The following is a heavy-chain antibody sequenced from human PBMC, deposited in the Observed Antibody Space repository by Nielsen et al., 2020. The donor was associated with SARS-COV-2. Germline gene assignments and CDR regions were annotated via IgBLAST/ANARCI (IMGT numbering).Heavy chain of an antibody. D-gene: IGHD1-26*01. CDR3: ARVIVGATTEYYYMDV. J-gene: IGHJ6*03. V-gene: IGHV3-23*01. Sequence: GGSLRLSCAASGFTFSSYAMSWVRQAPGKGLEWVSAISGSGGSTSYADSVKGRFTISRDNAKNTLYLQMNSLRAEDTAVYYCARVIVGATTEYYYMDVWGKGTTVTVSS. CDR2: ISGSGGST. CDR1: GFTFSSYA.